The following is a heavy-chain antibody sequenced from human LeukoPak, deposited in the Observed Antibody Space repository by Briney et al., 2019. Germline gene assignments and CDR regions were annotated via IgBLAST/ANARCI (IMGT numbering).Heavy chain of an antibody. V-gene: IGHV5-51*01. CDR2: IYPSDSEI. CDR1: GYSFTSYW. Sequence: GESLKISCQGSGYSFTSYWIGWVRQMPGKALEWMGIIYPSDSEIRYSPSFQGQVTILVDKSINTAYLQWSSLKASDTATYYCTRHVSRTAAATYWGQGTLVTVSS. J-gene: IGHJ4*02. D-gene: IGHD6-13*01. CDR3: TRHVSRTAAATY.